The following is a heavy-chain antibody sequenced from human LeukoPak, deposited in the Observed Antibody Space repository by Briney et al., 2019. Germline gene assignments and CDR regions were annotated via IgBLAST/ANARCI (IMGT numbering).Heavy chain of an antibody. J-gene: IGHJ5*02. V-gene: IGHV1-2*02. CDR3: ARANGVNNWFDP. CDR1: GYTFTGYS. Sequence: SVKLSCTASGYTFTGYSMHWVRPAPGQGLEWMGWINPNSGGTNYAQKFQGRVTTTRDTSISTAYMELSRLRSDDTTVYYCARANGVNNWFDPWGQGTLVTVSS. CDR2: INPNSGGT. D-gene: IGHD2-8*01.